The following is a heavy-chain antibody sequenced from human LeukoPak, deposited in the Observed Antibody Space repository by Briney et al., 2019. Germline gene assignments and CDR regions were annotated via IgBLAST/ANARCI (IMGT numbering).Heavy chain of an antibody. CDR3: LRGWLDV. CDR2: LGGSGTGTP. Sequence: GGSLRLPCAASGFTFSSYASTWVRQAPGKGLEWVAGLGGSGTGTPYYADSVKGRFAISRDNSRNTLHLRMDSLTAEDTAIYYCLRGWLDVWGQGALVIVSS. CDR1: GFTFSSYA. V-gene: IGHV3-23*01. J-gene: IGHJ4*02. D-gene: IGHD6-13*01.